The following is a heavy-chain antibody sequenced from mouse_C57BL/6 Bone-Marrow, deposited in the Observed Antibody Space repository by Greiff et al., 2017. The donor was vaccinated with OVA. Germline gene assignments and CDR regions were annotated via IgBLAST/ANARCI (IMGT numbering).Heavy chain of an antibody. CDR1: GFTFSDYY. Sequence: EVMLVESEGGLVQPGSSMKLSCTASGFTFSDYYMAWVRQVPEKGLEWVANINYDGSSTYYLDSLKSRFIISRDNAKNILYLQMSSLKSEDTATYYCARGHWYSDVWGTGTTVTVSS. V-gene: IGHV5-16*01. J-gene: IGHJ1*03. CDR2: INYDGSST. CDR3: ARGHWYSDV.